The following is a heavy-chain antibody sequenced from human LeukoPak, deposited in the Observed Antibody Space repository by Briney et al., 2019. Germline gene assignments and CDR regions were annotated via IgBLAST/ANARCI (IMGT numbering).Heavy chain of an antibody. CDR1: GYTFTSYD. CDR3: ARVEEQQLVGINWFDP. CDR2: MNPNSGNT. D-gene: IGHD6-13*01. V-gene: IGHV1-8*01. J-gene: IGHJ5*02. Sequence: GASVKVSCKASGYTFTSYDINWVRQATGQGLEWMGWMNPNSGNTGYAQKFQGRVTMTRNTSISTAYMELSSLRSEDTAVYYCARVEEQQLVGINWFDPWGRGTLVTVSS.